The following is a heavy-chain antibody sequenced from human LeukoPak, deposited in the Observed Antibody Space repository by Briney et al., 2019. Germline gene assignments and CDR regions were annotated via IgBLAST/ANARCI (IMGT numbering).Heavy chain of an antibody. V-gene: IGHV3-23*01. Sequence: GGSLRLSCAASDFSFITYAMSWVRQAPGKGLEWVSTISGGGDATYYADSVKGRFTISRDNSKNTLYLQMNSLRAEDTAVYYCAELGITMIGGVWGKGTTVTISS. CDR3: AELGITMIGGV. D-gene: IGHD3-10*02. CDR1: DFSFITYA. CDR2: ISGGGDAT. J-gene: IGHJ6*04.